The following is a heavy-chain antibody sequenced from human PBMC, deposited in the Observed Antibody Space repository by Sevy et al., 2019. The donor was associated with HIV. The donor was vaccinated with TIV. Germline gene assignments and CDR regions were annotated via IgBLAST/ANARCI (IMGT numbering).Heavy chain of an antibody. Sequence: GGSLRLSCAASGFTFSSYAMNWVRQAPGKGLDWVSSVSVTGRSTYYADSVGGRFTISRDNSKSTLYLQMNSLRADDTAVYYCANGHCSGGSCPRDYYYYGMDVWGQGTTVTVSS. CDR3: ANGHCSGGSCPRDYYYYGMDV. J-gene: IGHJ6*02. V-gene: IGHV3-23*01. CDR1: GFTFSSYA. D-gene: IGHD2-15*01. CDR2: VSVTGRST.